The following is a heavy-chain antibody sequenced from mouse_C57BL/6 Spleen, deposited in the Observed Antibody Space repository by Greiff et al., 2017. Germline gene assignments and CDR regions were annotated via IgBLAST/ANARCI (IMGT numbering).Heavy chain of an antibody. CDR1: GYAFSSYW. J-gene: IGHJ4*01. V-gene: IGHV1-80*01. CDR3: ARLYGGVYYYAMDY. Sequence: QVQLKQSGAELVKPGASVKISCKASGYAFSSYWMNWVKQRPGKGLEWIGQIYPGDGDTNYNGKFKGKATLTADKSSSTAYMQLSSLTSEDSAVYFCARLYGGVYYYAMDYWGQGTSVTVSS. D-gene: IGHD2-10*02. CDR2: IYPGDGDT.